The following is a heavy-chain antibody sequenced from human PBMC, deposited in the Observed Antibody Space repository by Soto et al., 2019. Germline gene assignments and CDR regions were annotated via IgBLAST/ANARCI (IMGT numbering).Heavy chain of an antibody. Sequence: EVQLVESGGDLVQPGGSLRLSCAASDFTVSSNYMSWVRQAPGKGLEWVSVIYSGGSTYYADSVKGRFTISRDNSKNTLYLQMTGLRAEATAVYYCAGGLPAYYWGQGTLVTVSS. J-gene: IGHJ4*02. V-gene: IGHV3-66*01. CDR1: DFTVSSNY. CDR2: IYSGGST. D-gene: IGHD2-2*01. CDR3: AGGLPAYY.